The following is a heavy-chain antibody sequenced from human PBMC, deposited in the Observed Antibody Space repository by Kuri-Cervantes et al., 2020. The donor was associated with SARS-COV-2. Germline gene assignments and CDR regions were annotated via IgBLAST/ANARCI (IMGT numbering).Heavy chain of an antibody. CDR3: ARSLLWFGDLVDY. CDR2: VRGKANNYAT. CDR1: GFLFSASA. D-gene: IGHD3-10*01. V-gene: IGHV3-73*01. Sequence: GGSLRLSCEVSGFLFSASAIHWVRQGSGKGLEWVGRVRGKANNYATAYAASVKGRFTISRDNSKNTLYLQMNSLRAEDTAVYYCARSLLWFGDLVDYWGQGTLVTVSS. J-gene: IGHJ4*02.